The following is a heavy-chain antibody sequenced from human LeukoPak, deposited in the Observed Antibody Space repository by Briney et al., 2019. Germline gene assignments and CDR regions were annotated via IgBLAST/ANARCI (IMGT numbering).Heavy chain of an antibody. CDR2: IKQDGSEK. V-gene: IGHV3-7*01. D-gene: IGHD2-2*01. Sequence: GGSLRLSCAAPGFTFSSYWMSWVRQAPGKGLEWVANIKQDGSEKYYVDSVKGRFTISRDNAKNSLYLQMNSLRAEDTAVYYCARDGGNAMPFDYWGQGTLVTVSS. CDR1: GFTFSSYW. CDR3: ARDGGNAMPFDY. J-gene: IGHJ4*02.